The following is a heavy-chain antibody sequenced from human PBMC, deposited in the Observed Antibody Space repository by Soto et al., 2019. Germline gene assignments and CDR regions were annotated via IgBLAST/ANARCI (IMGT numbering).Heavy chain of an antibody. J-gene: IGHJ5*02. CDR1: GDSITSNH. Sequence: TSETLSLTCAVSGDSITSNHWNWIRQPPGRGLEWIGYIYNSGTTKYNPSLKSRVIISVDTSKNQLSLKLSSVTAADTAVYYCARVSMSTVSWGFDPRGQGTLVTVSS. D-gene: IGHD4-4*01. V-gene: IGHV4-59*01. CDR2: IYNSGTT. CDR3: ARVSMSTVSWGFDP.